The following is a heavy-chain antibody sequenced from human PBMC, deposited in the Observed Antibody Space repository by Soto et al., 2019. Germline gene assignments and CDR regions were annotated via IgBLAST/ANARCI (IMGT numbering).Heavy chain of an antibody. CDR1: GDSINNSHW. CDR3: AREVNSSPARGPNWFDP. Sequence: QVQLQESGPGLVQPSGTLSLTCAVSGDSINNSHWWNWVRQPPGKGLEWIGETYHSGTTNSNPSLKIRDTIYIDKSKNQFALKMNSVTAADTAVYYCAREVNSSPARGPNWFDPWGQGTLVTVSS. CDR2: TYHSGTT. J-gene: IGHJ5*02. V-gene: IGHV4-4*02. D-gene: IGHD6-13*01.